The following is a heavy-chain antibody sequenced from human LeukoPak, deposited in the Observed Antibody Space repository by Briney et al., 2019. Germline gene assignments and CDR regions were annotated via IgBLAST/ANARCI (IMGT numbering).Heavy chain of an antibody. V-gene: IGHV3-48*03. CDR2: ISSSGSTI. J-gene: IGHJ4*02. Sequence: GGSLRLSCAASGFTFSSYEMNWVRQDPGKGLEWVSYISSSGSTIYYADSVKGRFTISRDNAKNSLYLQMNSLRAEDTAVYYCARVSRTGDFDYWGQGTLVTVSS. CDR1: GFTFSSYE. D-gene: IGHD5/OR15-5a*01. CDR3: ARVSRTGDFDY.